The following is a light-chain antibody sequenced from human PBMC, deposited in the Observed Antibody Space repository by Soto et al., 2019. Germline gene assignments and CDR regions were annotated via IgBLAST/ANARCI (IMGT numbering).Light chain of an antibody. CDR1: QSVSNTY. CDR3: QQYATSPST. J-gene: IGKJ2*01. CDR2: GAS. V-gene: IGKV3-20*01. Sequence: EIVLTQSPGTLSLSPGERATLSCRASQSVSNTYLAWYQQKPGQAPRLLIYGASSRASGIRDSFSGSGSGTDFTLTISRLEPEDFAVYYCQQYATSPSTFGQGTKLEIK.